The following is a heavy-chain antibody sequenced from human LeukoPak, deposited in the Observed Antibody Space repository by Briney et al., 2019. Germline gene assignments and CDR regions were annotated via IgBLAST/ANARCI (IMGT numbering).Heavy chain of an antibody. J-gene: IGHJ4*02. CDR2: ISGSNDNT. Sequence: GGSLRLSCAASGFTFNNYAMSWVRQAPGKGLEWVSTISGSNDNTYYADSVKGRFTISRDNSKNTLYLQMNSLSADDTALYYCANDFDYWGQGTLVTVSS. V-gene: IGHV3-23*01. CDR3: ANDFDY. CDR1: GFTFNNYA.